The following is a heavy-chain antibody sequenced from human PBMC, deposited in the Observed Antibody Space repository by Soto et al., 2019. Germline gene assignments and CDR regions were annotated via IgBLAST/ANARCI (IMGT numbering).Heavy chain of an antibody. D-gene: IGHD4-17*01. CDR3: ARDYHDYGDPWDWFDP. Sequence: GGSLRLSCAASGFTVSSNYMSWVRQAPGKGLEWVSVIYSGGSTYYADSVKGRFTISRDNSKNTLYLQMNSLRAEDTAVYYCARDYHDYGDPWDWFDPWGQGTLVTVSS. CDR1: GFTVSSNY. V-gene: IGHV3-66*01. J-gene: IGHJ5*02. CDR2: IYSGGST.